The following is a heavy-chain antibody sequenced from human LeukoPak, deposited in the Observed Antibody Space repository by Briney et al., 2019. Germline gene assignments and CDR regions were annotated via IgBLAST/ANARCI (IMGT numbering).Heavy chain of an antibody. Sequence: TGGSLRLSCTASGFTFGDYAMNWVRQAPGKGLEWVSSISSLSSYIYYADSLKGRFTISRDNAKNSLYLQMNSLRAEDTAVYYCARGGPRDGYDYWGQGTLVTVSS. CDR2: ISSLSSYI. D-gene: IGHD5-18*01. CDR3: ARGGPRDGYDY. J-gene: IGHJ4*02. V-gene: IGHV3-21*01. CDR1: GFTFGDYA.